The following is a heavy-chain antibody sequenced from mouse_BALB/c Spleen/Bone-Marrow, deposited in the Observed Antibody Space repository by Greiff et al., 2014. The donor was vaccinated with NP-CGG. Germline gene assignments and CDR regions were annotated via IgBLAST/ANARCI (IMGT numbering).Heavy chain of an antibody. J-gene: IGHJ4*01. Sequence: QVQLKESGAKLVKPGAPVKLSCKASGYTFTSYWMNWVKQRPGRGLEWIGRIDPSDSETHYNQKFKDKATLTVDKSSSTAYIQVSSLTSEDSAVYHCARALGDGYYYAMDYWGQGTSVTVSS. CDR1: GYTFTSYW. V-gene: IGHV1-69*02. CDR3: ARALGDGYYYAMDY. D-gene: IGHD2-3*01. CDR2: IDPSDSET.